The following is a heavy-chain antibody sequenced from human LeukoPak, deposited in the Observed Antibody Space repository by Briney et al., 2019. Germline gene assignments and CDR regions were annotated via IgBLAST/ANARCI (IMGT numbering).Heavy chain of an antibody. V-gene: IGHV3-48*03. J-gene: IGHJ4*02. CDR1: GFGFSTFE. D-gene: IGHD3-3*01. CDR2: ISSGGGNTP. CDR3: VRGLRFLGINNY. Sequence: GGSLRLSCEASGFGFSTFEMNWVRQAPGKGLEWVSYISSGGGNTPGYAESVKGRFTISRDNAKNSLYLQMNNLSVEDTAVYYCVRGLRFLGINNYWGQGILVTVSS.